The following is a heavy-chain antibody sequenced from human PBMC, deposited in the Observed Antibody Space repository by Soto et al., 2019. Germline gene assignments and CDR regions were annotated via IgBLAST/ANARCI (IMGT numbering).Heavy chain of an antibody. CDR3: ARDKDRLKFGGNYYYAIDL. D-gene: IGHD6-25*01. Sequence: QVQLVQSGAEVKKPGASVTVSCKASGGTFGNSAISWVRQAPGQGLEWMGGIIPILPTPDYAQKFQERVTTTADESTTTFYMELTSLRSDDTAVYYCARDKDRLKFGGNYYYAIDLWGPGTTVTVPS. J-gene: IGHJ6*02. CDR1: GGTFGNSA. CDR2: IIPILPTP. V-gene: IGHV1-69*11.